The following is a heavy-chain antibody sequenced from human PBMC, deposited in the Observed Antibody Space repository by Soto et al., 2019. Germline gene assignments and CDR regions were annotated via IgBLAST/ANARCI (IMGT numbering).Heavy chain of an antibody. CDR3: ARDVIAAEVGMFDP. Sequence: SETLSLTCTVSGGSISSYYWSWIRQPPGKGLEWIGYIYYSGSTNYNPSLKSRVTISVDTSKNQFSLKLSSVTAADTAVYYCARDVIAAEVGMFDPWGQGTLVTVPS. V-gene: IGHV4-59*01. CDR2: IYYSGST. D-gene: IGHD6-13*01. J-gene: IGHJ5*02. CDR1: GGSISSYY.